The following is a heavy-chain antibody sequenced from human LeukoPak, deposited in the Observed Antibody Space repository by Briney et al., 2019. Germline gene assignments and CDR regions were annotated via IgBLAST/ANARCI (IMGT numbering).Heavy chain of an antibody. CDR3: ARGPVSGL. V-gene: IGHV4-39*07. J-gene: IGHJ2*01. Sequence: PSETLSLTCTVSGGSISSSSYYWGWIRQPLGKGLEWIGSIYYSGSTNYNPSLKSRVTISVDTSKNQFSLKLSFVTAADTAVYYCARGPVSGLWGRGTLVTVSS. CDR1: GGSISSSSYY. D-gene: IGHD3-10*01. CDR2: IYYSGST.